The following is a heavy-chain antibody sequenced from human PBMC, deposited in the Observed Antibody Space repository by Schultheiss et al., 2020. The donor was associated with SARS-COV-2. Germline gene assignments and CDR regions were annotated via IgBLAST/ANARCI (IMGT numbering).Heavy chain of an antibody. J-gene: IGHJ4*02. Sequence: GGSLRLSCAASGFTFSSYGMHWVRQAPGKGLEWVAVISYDGSNKYYADSVKGRFTISRDNSRNTLYLQMDSLRSDDTAVYYCARDELEWLLGFYLDYWGQVTLVTVSS. D-gene: IGHD3-3*01. V-gene: IGHV3-30*03. CDR3: ARDELEWLLGFYLDY. CDR1: GFTFSSYG. CDR2: ISYDGSNK.